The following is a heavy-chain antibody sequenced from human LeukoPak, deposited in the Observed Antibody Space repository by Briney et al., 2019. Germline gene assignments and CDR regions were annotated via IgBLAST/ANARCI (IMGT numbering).Heavy chain of an antibody. CDR1: GFTFDSYW. CDR2: IKQDESEK. D-gene: IGHD4-17*01. J-gene: IGHJ6*03. Sequence: PGGSLRLSCAASGFTFDSYWMSWIRQAPGKGLEWVANIKQDESEKYYVDSVKGRFTISRDNAKNSLYLQMNSLRVEDTAVYYCARAGRGDYIGWHYFHYMDVWGKGTTVTVSS. CDR3: ARAGRGDYIGWHYFHYMDV. V-gene: IGHV3-7*01.